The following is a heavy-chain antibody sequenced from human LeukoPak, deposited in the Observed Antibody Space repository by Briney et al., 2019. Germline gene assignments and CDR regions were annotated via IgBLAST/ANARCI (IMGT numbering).Heavy chain of an antibody. D-gene: IGHD2-2*01. J-gene: IGHJ4*02. V-gene: IGHV3-33*08. CDR2: IWYDGSNK. CDR1: EFTFSNYA. CDR3: ARGVVVVVPAATYFDY. Sequence: GRSLRLSCAASEFTFSNYAMHWVRQAPGKGLEWVAVIWYDGSNKYYADSVKGRFTISRDNSKNTLYLQMNSLRAEDTAVYYCARGVVVVVPAATYFDYWGQGTLVTVSS.